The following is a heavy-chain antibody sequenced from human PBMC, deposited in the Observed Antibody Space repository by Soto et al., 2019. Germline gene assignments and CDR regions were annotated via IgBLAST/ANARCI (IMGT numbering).Heavy chain of an antibody. V-gene: IGHV4-31*03. CDR2: IYYSGST. Sequence: SETLSLTCTVSGGSISSGGYYWSWIRQHPGKGLEWIGYIYYSGSTSSNPSLKSRVTISVDTSKNQFSLKLSSVTAADTAVYYCARGSTVAAILFDYWGQGTLVTVSS. CDR3: ARGSTVAAILFDY. D-gene: IGHD2-15*01. J-gene: IGHJ4*02. CDR1: GGSISSGGYY.